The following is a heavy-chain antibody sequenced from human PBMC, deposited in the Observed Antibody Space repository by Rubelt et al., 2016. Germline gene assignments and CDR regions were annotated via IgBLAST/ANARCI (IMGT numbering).Heavy chain of an antibody. CDR2: IKQDGSEE. CDR1: GFSFSSYW. Sequence: EVQLVESGGGLVQPGGSLRLSCAASGFSFSSYWMTWVRQAPGKGLEWVANIKQDGSEEYYVDSAKGRFTISRDNAKNSLYLQMNSLRAEDTAVYYCARLRTATGNSFDCWGQGTLVTVSS. V-gene: IGHV3-7*01. D-gene: IGHD6-13*01. CDR3: ARLRTATGNSFDC. J-gene: IGHJ4*02.